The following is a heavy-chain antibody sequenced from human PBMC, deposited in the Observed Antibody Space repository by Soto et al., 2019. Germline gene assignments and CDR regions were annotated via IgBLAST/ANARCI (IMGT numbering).Heavy chain of an antibody. V-gene: IGHV3-33*01. CDR3: SRDLTGTLYY. CDR2: IWYDGSNK. CDR1: GFTFSSYG. D-gene: IGHD6-13*01. J-gene: IGHJ4*02. Sequence: QVQLVESGGGVVQPGRSLRLSCAASGFTFSSYGMHWVRQAPGKGLERVAVIWYDGSNKYYADSVKGRFTISGDNSRKTLYLQMNSLRAEDTAVYYCSRDLTGTLYYWGQGTLVTVSS.